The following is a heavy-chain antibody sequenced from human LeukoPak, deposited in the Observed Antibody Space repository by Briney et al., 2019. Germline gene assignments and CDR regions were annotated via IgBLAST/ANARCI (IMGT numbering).Heavy chain of an antibody. Sequence: SETLSLTCTVSGGSISSYYWSWFRQPPGKGLEWIGYIYYSGSTNYNPSLKSRVTISVDASKNQFSLKLTSVTAADTAVYYCARGPPWGHFDPWAQGTLLTVSS. J-gene: IGHJ5*02. CDR1: GGSISSYY. CDR2: IYYSGST. V-gene: IGHV4-59*01. CDR3: ARGPPWGHFDP. D-gene: IGHD3-16*01.